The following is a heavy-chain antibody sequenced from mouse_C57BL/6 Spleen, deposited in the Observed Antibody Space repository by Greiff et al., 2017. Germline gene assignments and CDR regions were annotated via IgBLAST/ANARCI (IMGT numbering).Heavy chain of an antibody. CDR1: GFTFSSYA. CDR2: ISDGGSYT. CDR3: ARDGPFDY. J-gene: IGHJ2*01. V-gene: IGHV5-4*01. Sequence: VQLQESGGGLVKPGGSLKLSCAASGFTFSSYAMSWVRQTPEKRLEWVATISDGGSYTYYPDNVKGRFTISRDNAKNNLYLQMSHLKSEDTAMYYCARDGPFDYWGQGTTLTVSS.